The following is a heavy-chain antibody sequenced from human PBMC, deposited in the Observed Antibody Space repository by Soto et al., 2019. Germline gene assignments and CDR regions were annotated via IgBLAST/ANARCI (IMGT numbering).Heavy chain of an antibody. CDR1: GFTFSNYW. Sequence: HPGGSLRLSCAASGFTFSNYWMSWVRQAPGKGLEWVANIKQDGSEKYYVDSVKGRFTISRDNAKNSLYLQMNSLRAEDTAVYYCARYYGFWSGFPRYYFDYWGQGTLVTVSS. D-gene: IGHD3-3*01. CDR2: IKQDGSEK. J-gene: IGHJ4*02. V-gene: IGHV3-7*01. CDR3: ARYYGFWSGFPRYYFDY.